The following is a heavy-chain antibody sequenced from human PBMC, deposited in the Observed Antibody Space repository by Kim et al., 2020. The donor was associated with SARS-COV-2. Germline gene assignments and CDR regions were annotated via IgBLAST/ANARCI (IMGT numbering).Heavy chain of an antibody. Sequence: GGSLRLSCAASGFTFSSYAMSWVRQAPGKGLEWVSAISGSGGSTYYADSVKGRFTISRDNSKNTLYLQMNSLRAEDTAVYYCATTGMGRGHKATGYCSSTSCLALYYYGMDVWGQGTTVTVSS. V-gene: IGHV3-23*01. J-gene: IGHJ6*02. CDR1: GFTFSSYA. CDR3: ATTGMGRGHKATGYCSSTSCLALYYYGMDV. D-gene: IGHD2-2*01. CDR2: ISGSGGST.